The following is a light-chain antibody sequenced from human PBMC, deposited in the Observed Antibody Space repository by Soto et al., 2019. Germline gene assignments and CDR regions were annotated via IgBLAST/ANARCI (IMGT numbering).Light chain of an antibody. J-gene: IGKJ1*01. V-gene: IGKV3-20*01. CDR1: QSISSGY. CDR3: QHYGISRT. Sequence: EAVLTQSPGTLSLSPGERATLSCRASQSISSGYLAWYQQKPGQAPRLLIYGESSRATGIPDRFSGSGSGTDFTLTISRLEPEYFAVYYCQHYGISRTFGQGTKVEFK. CDR2: GES.